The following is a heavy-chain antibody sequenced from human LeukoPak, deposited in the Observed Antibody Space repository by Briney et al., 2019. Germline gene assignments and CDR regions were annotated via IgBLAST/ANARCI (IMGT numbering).Heavy chain of an antibody. CDR3: VREANMWS. CDR1: GFILSNYW. V-gene: IGHV3-7*03. J-gene: IGHJ5*02. D-gene: IGHD2-21*01. Sequence: GGSLRLSCAASGFILSNYWMSWVRQAPGKGLEWVANIKQDGSEKHYVDSVKGRFTISRDNAKNSMYLQMNSLRVGDTAVYYCVREANMWSWGQGTLVTVSS. CDR2: IKQDGSEK.